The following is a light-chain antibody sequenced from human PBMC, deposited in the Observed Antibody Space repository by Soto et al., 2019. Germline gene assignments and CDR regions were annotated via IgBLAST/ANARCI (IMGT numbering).Light chain of an antibody. CDR1: SSNIGAGYD. CDR3: QSYDSTLSSRYV. V-gene: IGLV1-40*01. J-gene: IGLJ1*01. CDR2: ANI. Sequence: QSGLTQPPSVSGATGQRVTISCTGSSSNIGAGYDVHWYQQRPGAAPKLLISANINRPSGVPDRFSGSKSGNSAPLAITGLQADDEGDYYRQSYDSTLSSRYVLGTRPKVT.